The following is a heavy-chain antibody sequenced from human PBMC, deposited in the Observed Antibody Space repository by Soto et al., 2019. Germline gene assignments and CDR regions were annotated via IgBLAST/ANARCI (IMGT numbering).Heavy chain of an antibody. J-gene: IGHJ4*02. CDR3: ALGITGTTFDY. CDR1: GGSISSYY. V-gene: IGHV4-59*01. D-gene: IGHD1-20*01. Sequence: PSETLSLTCTVSGGSISSYYWRWIRQPPGKGLEWIGYIYYSGSTNYNPSLKSRVTISVDTSKNQFSLKLSSVTAADTAVYYCALGITGTTFDYWGQGTLVTVSS. CDR2: IYYSGST.